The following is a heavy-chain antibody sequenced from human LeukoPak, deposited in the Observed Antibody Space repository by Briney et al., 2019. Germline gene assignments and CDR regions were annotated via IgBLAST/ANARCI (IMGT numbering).Heavy chain of an antibody. CDR3: AREGSSMKYYYYYYYMDV. CDR1: GGTFSSYA. Sequence: SVKVSCKASGGTFSSYAISWVRQAPGQGLEWMGGIIPIFGTANYAQKFQGRVTMTTDTSTSTAYMELRSLRSDDTAVYYCAREGSSMKYYYYYYYMDVWGKGTTVTVSS. D-gene: IGHD2-15*01. V-gene: IGHV1-69*05. CDR2: IIPIFGTA. J-gene: IGHJ6*03.